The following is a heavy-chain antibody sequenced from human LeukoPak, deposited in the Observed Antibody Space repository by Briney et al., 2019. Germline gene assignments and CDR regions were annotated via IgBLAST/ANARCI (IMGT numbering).Heavy chain of an antibody. CDR1: GFTVITND. CDR2: LYSDGNT. D-gene: IGHD1-14*01. V-gene: IGHV3-53*01. J-gene: IGHJ4*02. CDR3: ARGVEPLAANTLAY. Sequence: PGGSLRLSCAASGFTVITNDMTWVRQAPGKGLEWVSALYSDGNTKYADSVQGRFTISRDNSKNTLYLEMNSLSPDDTAVYYCARGVEPLAANTLAYWGQGTLVTVSS.